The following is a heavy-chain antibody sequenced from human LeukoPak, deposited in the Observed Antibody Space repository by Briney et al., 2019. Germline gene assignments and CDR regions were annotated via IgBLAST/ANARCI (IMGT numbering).Heavy chain of an antibody. D-gene: IGHD3-10*01. V-gene: IGHV3-21*01. J-gene: IGHJ6*02. CDR2: ISSSSSYI. CDR1: GFTFSSYS. CDR3: ARDIRFLYYYYGMDV. Sequence: PGGSLRLSCAASGFTFSSYSMNWVRQAPGKGLEWVSSISSSSSYIYYADSVKGRFTISRDNAKNSLYLQMNSLRAEDTAVYYCARDIRFLYYYYGMDVWGQGTMVTVSS.